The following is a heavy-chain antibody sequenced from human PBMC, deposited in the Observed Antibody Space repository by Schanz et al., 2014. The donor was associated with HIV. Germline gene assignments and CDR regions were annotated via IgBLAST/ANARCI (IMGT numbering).Heavy chain of an antibody. D-gene: IGHD2-15*01. CDR3: ARVNKDIGGYYFDY. Sequence: QVQLVQSGAEVKKPGSSVKVSCKASGGTFSSYAITWVRQAPGQGLEWMGWISTYNGNTIYAQKFQGRVTMTTDTSTSTAYMELRSLRSDDTAVYYCARVNKDIGGYYFDYWGQGTLVTVSS. CDR1: GGTFSSYA. V-gene: IGHV1-18*01. CDR2: ISTYNGNT. J-gene: IGHJ4*02.